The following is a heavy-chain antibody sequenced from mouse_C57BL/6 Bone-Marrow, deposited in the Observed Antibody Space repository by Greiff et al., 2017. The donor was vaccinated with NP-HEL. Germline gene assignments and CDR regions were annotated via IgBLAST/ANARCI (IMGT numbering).Heavy chain of an antibody. Sequence: VQLQQPGAELVRPGTSVKLSCKAPGYTFTSYWMHWVKQRPGQGLEWIGVIDPSDSYTNYNQKFKGKATLTVDTSSSTASMQLSSLTSEDSAVDYCARSITAVVDWYFDVWGTGTTVTVSS. CDR2: IDPSDSYT. D-gene: IGHD1-1*01. V-gene: IGHV1-59*01. CDR3: ARSITAVVDWYFDV. CDR1: GYTFTSYW. J-gene: IGHJ1*03.